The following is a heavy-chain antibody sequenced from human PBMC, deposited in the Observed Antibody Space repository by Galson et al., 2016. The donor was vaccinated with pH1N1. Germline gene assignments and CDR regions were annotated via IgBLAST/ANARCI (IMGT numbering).Heavy chain of an antibody. CDR2: FDGSGGST. CDR3: TRRYCRGSDCFSYYYHYYAMDV. CDR1: GFTFSTYA. Sequence: SLRLSCAASGFTFSTYAMSWVRQAPGKGLEWVSSFDGSGGSTYYADSVQGRFTISRDNSKSTLYLQMSSLRAEDTAVYYCTRRYCRGSDCFSYYYHYYAMDVWGQGTTVTVSS. J-gene: IGHJ6*02. V-gene: IGHV3-23*01. D-gene: IGHD2-15*01.